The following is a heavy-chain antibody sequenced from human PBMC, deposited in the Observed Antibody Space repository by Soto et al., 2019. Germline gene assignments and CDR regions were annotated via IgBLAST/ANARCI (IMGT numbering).Heavy chain of an antibody. CDR3: ARDLGGWPDY. Sequence: ASVKVSCKASGYTITSHYMHWVRQAPGQGLEWMGVINSSGGSTSYAQKFQGRVTITRDTSASTAYMELSSLRSEDTAVYYCARDLGGWPDYWGQGTLVTVSS. CDR2: INSSGGST. CDR1: GYTITSHY. J-gene: IGHJ4*02. D-gene: IGHD2-15*01. V-gene: IGHV1-46*01.